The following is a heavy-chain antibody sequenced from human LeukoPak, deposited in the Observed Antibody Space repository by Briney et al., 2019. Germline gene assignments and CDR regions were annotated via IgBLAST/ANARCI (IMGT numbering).Heavy chain of an antibody. D-gene: IGHD3-3*01. Sequence: PGGSLRLSCAASGFTFSSYAMSWVRQAPGKGLEWVSVISGSGGSTYYADSVKGRFTISRDNSKNTLYLQMNSLRAEDTAVYYCAKDSEATYYDFWSGYYKGYYFDYWGQGTLVTVSS. J-gene: IGHJ4*02. V-gene: IGHV3-23*01. CDR1: GFTFSSYA. CDR2: ISGSGGST. CDR3: AKDSEATYYDFWSGYYKGYYFDY.